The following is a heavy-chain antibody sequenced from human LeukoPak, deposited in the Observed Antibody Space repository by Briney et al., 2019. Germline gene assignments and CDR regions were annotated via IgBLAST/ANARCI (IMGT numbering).Heavy chain of an antibody. V-gene: IGHV5-51*01. D-gene: IGHD2-2*01. J-gene: IGHJ4*02. CDR3: ARRQGCSSTSCPPDY. Sequence: GGALKTFFWGPGYRFTTYWIGWGRPRSGKGGEGRVIIYPCYSDTRYIPSFQGQVTMSADKSINTPSLQWNSLKASDTAMYYCARRQGCSSTSCPPDYWGQGTLVTVSP. CDR1: GYRFTTYW. CDR2: IYPCYSDT.